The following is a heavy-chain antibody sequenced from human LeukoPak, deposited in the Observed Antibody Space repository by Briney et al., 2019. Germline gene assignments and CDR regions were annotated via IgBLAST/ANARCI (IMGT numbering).Heavy chain of an antibody. CDR2: IYYSGST. V-gene: IGHV4-59*08. CDR1: GGSISSYY. CDR3: ARLGSSGYSGIDY. D-gene: IGHD3-22*01. Sequence: SETLSLTCTVSGGSISSYYWSWIRQPPGKGLEWIGYIYYSGSTNYNPSLKSRVTISVDTSKNQFSLKLSSAMAADTAVYYCARLGSSGYSGIDYWGQGTLVPVSS. J-gene: IGHJ4*02.